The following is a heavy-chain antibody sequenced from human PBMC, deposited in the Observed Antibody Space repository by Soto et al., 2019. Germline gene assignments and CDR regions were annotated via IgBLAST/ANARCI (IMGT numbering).Heavy chain of an antibody. CDR2: IWYDGSNK. J-gene: IGHJ6*02. V-gene: IGHV3-33*01. D-gene: IGHD5-18*01. CDR1: GLTFRSYG. CDR3: ARDRQDTAMDRMDV. Sequence: WGSMRLSCAASGLTFRSYGMHWVRKKPGKGLEWVAVIWYDGSNKYYADSVKGRFTISRDNSKNTLYLQMNSLRAEDTAVYYCARDRQDTAMDRMDVWGQGTTVTVSS.